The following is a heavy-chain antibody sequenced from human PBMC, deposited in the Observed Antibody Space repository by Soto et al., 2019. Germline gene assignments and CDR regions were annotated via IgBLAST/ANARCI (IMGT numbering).Heavy chain of an antibody. CDR2: IVVGSGNT. Sequence: QMQLVQSGPEVKKPGTSVKVSCKASGFTFTSSAVQWVRQARGQRLEWIGWIVVGSGNTNYAQKFQERVTITRDMSTSTAYMELSSLRSEDTAVYYCAAPSGGSVVVAAKLFAFDIWGQGTMVTVSS. CDR3: AAPSGGSVVVAAKLFAFDI. D-gene: IGHD2-15*01. V-gene: IGHV1-58*01. CDR1: GFTFTSSA. J-gene: IGHJ3*02.